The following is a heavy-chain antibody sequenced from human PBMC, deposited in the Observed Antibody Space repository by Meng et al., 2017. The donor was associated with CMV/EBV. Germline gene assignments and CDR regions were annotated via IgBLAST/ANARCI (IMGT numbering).Heavy chain of an antibody. J-gene: IGHJ4*02. CDR2: IGSSSRYI. V-gene: IGHV3-21*04. D-gene: IGHD6-19*01. Sequence: GESLKISCAASGFTFSSYSMNWVRQAPGKGLEWVSSIGSSSRYIYYADSVKGRFTISRDNAKNSLYMQMNSLRGEDTAVYYCARGISEAGPFDHWGQGTLVTVSS. CDR3: ARGISEAGPFDH. CDR1: GFTFSSYS.